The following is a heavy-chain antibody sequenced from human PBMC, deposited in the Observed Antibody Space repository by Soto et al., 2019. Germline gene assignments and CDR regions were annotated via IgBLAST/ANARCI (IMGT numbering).Heavy chain of an antibody. V-gene: IGHV4-39*01. CDR1: GDSISGTDSY. Sequence: SETLSLTFNVSGDSISGTDSYWGWFRQPPGRGLHWVASISSRGSTFFNPSLQTRVSISVDAFKGQVSLRLRSMTAADTAVYYCARHPRRDHYYYFYPMDVWGRGTTVT. CDR3: ARHPRRDHYYYFYPMDV. CDR2: ISSRGST. J-gene: IGHJ6*02.